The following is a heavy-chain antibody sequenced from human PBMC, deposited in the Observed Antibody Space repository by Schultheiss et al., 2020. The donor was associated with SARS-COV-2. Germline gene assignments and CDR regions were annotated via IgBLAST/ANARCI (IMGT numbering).Heavy chain of an antibody. CDR1: GFTFDDYA. Sequence: GGSLRLSCAASGFTFDDYAMHWVRQAPGKGLEWVSGISGSGGSTYYADSVKGRFTISRDNSKNTLYLQMNSLRAEDTAVYYCAKDLRVGCSSTSCYTANMDVWGKGTTVTVSS. CDR2: ISGSGGST. J-gene: IGHJ6*03. V-gene: IGHV3-23*01. D-gene: IGHD2-2*02. CDR3: AKDLRVGCSSTSCYTANMDV.